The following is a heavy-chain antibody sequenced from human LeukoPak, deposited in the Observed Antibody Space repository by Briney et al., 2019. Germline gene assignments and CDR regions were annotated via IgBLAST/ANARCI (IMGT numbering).Heavy chain of an antibody. CDR3: AKDHSKIQPFDY. CDR1: GFSFSSYS. V-gene: IGHV3-30-3*01. D-gene: IGHD5-18*01. Sequence: GRSLRLSCAASGFSFSSYSMHWVRQAPGKGLEWVAVISYDGSNKYYADSVKGRFTVSRDNSNNTLYLQMNSLRPEDTAVYYCAKDHSKIQPFDYWGQGTLVTVSS. CDR2: ISYDGSNK. J-gene: IGHJ4*02.